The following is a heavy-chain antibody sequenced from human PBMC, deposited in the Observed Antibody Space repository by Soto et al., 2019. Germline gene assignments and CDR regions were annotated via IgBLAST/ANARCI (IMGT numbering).Heavy chain of an antibody. V-gene: IGHV3-23*01. J-gene: IGHJ3*02. CDR1: GFTFSSYA. Sequence: GGSLRLSCAASGFTFSSYAMSWVRRAPGKGLEWVSAISGSGGSTYYADSVKGRFTISRDNSKNTLYLQMNSLRAEDTAVYYCAKDRGLFPLSDAFDIWGQGTMVTVSS. CDR2: ISGSGGST. CDR3: AKDRGLFPLSDAFDI. D-gene: IGHD3-22*01.